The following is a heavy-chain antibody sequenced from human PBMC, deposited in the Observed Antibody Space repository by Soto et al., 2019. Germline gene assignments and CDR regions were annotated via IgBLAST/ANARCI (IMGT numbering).Heavy chain of an antibody. Sequence: XSVKVCCESSGYTFTFYYLNWVRQAPGQGLEYMGWINPNTGGTKYTQKFQGRVTMTRDTSTSTAYMELSSLSSDDTAVFYCARSLSTIGARPDYWGQGTLVTVSS. CDR3: ARSLSTIGARPDY. V-gene: IGHV1-2*02. CDR2: INPNTGGT. D-gene: IGHD6-6*01. J-gene: IGHJ4*02. CDR1: GYTFTFYY.